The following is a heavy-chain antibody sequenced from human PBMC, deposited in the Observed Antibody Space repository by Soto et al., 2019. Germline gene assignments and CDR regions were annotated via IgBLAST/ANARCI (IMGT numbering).Heavy chain of an antibody. J-gene: IGHJ3*02. D-gene: IGHD1-26*01. CDR1: GFTFSDYY. CDR2: ISSSGSTI. CDR3: AREVESYDAFDI. V-gene: IGHV3-11*01. Sequence: GGSLRLSCAASGFTFSDYYMSWIRQAPGKGLEWVSYISSSGSTIYYADSVKGRFTISRDNAKNSLYLQMNSLRAEDTALYHCAREVESYDAFDIWGQGTMVTVSS.